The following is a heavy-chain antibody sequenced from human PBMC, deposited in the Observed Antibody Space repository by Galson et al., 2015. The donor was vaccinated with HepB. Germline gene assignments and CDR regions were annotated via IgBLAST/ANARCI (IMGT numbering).Heavy chain of an antibody. CDR1: GFTFSSYS. CDR2: ISSSSSYI. J-gene: IGHJ3*02. D-gene: IGHD3-22*01. Sequence: SLRLSCAASGFTFSSYSMNWVRQAPGKGLEWVSSISSSSSYIYYADSVKGRFTISRDNAKNSLYLQMNSLKAEDTAVYYCARDGSDDSSGYYSGAFDIWGQGTMVTVSS. CDR3: ARDGSDDSSGYYSGAFDI. V-gene: IGHV3-21*01.